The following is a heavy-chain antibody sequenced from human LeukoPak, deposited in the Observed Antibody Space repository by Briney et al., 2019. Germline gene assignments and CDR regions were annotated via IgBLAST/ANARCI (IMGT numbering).Heavy chain of an antibody. CDR2: ISSSSSTI. CDR3: ARGEGYDFWSGYSSIYFDY. D-gene: IGHD3-3*01. CDR1: GFTFSSYS. J-gene: IGHJ4*02. Sequence: GGSLRLSCAASGFTFSSYSMNWVRQAPGKGLEWVSYISSSSSTIYYADSVKGRFTISRDNAENSLYLQMNSLRAEDTAVYYCARGEGYDFWSGYSSIYFDYWGQGTLVTVSS. V-gene: IGHV3-48*01.